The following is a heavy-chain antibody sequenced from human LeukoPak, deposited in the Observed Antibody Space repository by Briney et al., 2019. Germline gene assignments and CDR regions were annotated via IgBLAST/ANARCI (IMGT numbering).Heavy chain of an antibody. D-gene: IGHD3-10*01. CDR2: INAGNGNT. CDR1: GYTFISYA. CDR3: ARGEYHYGSGRSYFDY. V-gene: IGHV1-3*01. Sequence: ASVKVSCKASGYTFISYAMHWVRQAPGQRLEWMGWINAGNGNTKYSEKFQGRVTITRDTSASTAYMELSRLRSDDTAVYYCARGEYHYGSGRSYFDYWGQGTLVTVSS. J-gene: IGHJ4*02.